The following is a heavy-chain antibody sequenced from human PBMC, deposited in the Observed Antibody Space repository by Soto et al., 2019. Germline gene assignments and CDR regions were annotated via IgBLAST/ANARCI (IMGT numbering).Heavy chain of an antibody. Sequence: PGGSLRLCCAASGFTLRGYALDWVRQGPGKGREYVSGISSNGVGTYYANSVQGRFTISRDNSKNTVYLQMGSLRPADMAVYYCARRARPDFYYMDVWGKGTTVTVSS. CDR2: ISSNGVGT. CDR3: ARRARPDFYYMDV. V-gene: IGHV3-64*01. CDR1: GFTLRGYA. D-gene: IGHD6-6*01. J-gene: IGHJ6*03.